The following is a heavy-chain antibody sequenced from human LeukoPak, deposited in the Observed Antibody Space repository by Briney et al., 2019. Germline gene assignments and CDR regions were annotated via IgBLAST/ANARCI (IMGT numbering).Heavy chain of an antibody. CDR3: ASRAPGIDY. D-gene: IGHD6-13*01. CDR2: INHSGST. J-gene: IGHJ4*02. Sequence: SETLSLTCAVYGGSFSGYYWSWIRQPPGKGLEWIGEINHSGSTNYNPSLKSRVTISVDTSKIQFSLKLSSVTAADTAVYYWASRAPGIDYWGQGTLVTVSS. CDR1: GGSFSGYY. V-gene: IGHV4-34*01.